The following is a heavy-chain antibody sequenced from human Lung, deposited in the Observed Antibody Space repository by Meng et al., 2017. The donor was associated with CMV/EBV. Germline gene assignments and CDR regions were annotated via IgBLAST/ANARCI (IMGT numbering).Heavy chain of an antibody. V-gene: IGHV1-2*02. D-gene: IGHD2-21*02. CDR1: GYTFSGYY. J-gene: IGHJ6*02. CDR2: ISPSSGGT. CDR3: ARVRPYCEHANCYRGYYSGMEV. Sequence: ASLKVSCKASGYTFSGYYMNWVRQAPGQGLEWMGWISPSSGGTNYAQKFLSRVTMTRDTSINTAYMELSRLRYDDTAVYYCARVRPYCEHANCYRGYYSGMEVWGQGNTVTVSS.